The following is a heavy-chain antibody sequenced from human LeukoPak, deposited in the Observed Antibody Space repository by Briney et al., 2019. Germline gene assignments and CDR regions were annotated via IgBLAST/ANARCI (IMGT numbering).Heavy chain of an antibody. CDR3: ARTNYHQPRVLSD. D-gene: IGHD3-10*01. J-gene: IGHJ4*02. Sequence: ASETLSLTCAVYGGSFSGYSWNWIRQPPGKGLEWIGEINHSGSPNYKSSLKSRIAISADTSKKQVSLTLNSVTAADTAVYYCARTNYHQPRVLSDWGRGTLVTVSS. V-gene: IGHV4-34*01. CDR1: GGSFSGYS. CDR2: INHSGSP.